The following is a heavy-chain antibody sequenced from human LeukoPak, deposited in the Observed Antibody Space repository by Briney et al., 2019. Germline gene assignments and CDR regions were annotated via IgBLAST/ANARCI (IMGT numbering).Heavy chain of an antibody. CDR2: IYSGGST. Sequence: GGSLRLSCAASGFTVSSNYMSWVRQAPGKGLEWVSVIYSGGSTYYADSVKGRFTISRDNSKNTLYLQMNSLSAEDTAVYYCARGGYSYGYWFDPWGQGTLVTVSS. V-gene: IGHV3-53*01. D-gene: IGHD5-18*01. CDR3: ARGGYSYGYWFDP. CDR1: GFTVSSNY. J-gene: IGHJ5*02.